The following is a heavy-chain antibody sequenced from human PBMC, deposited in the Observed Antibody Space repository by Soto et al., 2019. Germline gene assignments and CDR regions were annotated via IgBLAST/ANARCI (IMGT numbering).Heavy chain of an antibody. CDR1: GGSISSVGYY. V-gene: IGHV4-31*03. CDR3: ARNTYYYDSSGLSMDV. Sequence: PSETLSLTCTVSGGSISSVGYYWSWIRQHPGKGLEWIGYIYYSGSTYYNPSLKSRVTISVDTSKNQFSLKLSYVTAADTAVYYCARNTYYYDSSGLSMDVWGQGTTVTVS. CDR2: IYYSGST. J-gene: IGHJ6*02. D-gene: IGHD3-22*01.